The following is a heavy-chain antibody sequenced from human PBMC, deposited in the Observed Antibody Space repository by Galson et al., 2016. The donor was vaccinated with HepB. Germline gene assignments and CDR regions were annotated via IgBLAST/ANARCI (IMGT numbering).Heavy chain of an antibody. J-gene: IGHJ5*02. CDR2: INAGNGNT. D-gene: IGHD3-16*02. Sequence: SVKVSCKASGYTFTSYAMHWVRQAPGQRLEWMGWINAGNGNTKYSQKFQGRVTITRDTSASTAYMELRSLRSEDTAVYYCARTSSPNYDYVWGSYRPTWFDPWGQGTLVTVSS. V-gene: IGHV1-3*01. CDR1: GYTFTSYA. CDR3: ARTSSPNYDYVWGSYRPTWFDP.